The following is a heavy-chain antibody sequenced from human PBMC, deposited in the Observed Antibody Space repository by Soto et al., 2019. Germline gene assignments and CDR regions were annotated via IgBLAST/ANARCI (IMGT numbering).Heavy chain of an antibody. CDR2: KKQDGSEK. V-gene: IGHV3-7*01. D-gene: IGHD5-12*01. Sequence: GGSLRLSCAASGFTFSSYWMSWVRQAPGKGLEWVANKKQDGSEKYYADSVKGRFTISRDNAKNSLYLQMNSLRAEDTAVYYCAKAGYSGYDFYYYYYYMDVWGKGTTVTVSS. CDR1: GFTFSSYW. J-gene: IGHJ6*03. CDR3: AKAGYSGYDFYYYYYYMDV.